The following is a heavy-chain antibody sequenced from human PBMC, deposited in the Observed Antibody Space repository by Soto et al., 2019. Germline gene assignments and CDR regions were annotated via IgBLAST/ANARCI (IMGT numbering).Heavy chain of an antibody. Sequence: PGWSLRLSCAASGFTVSSNYMSWVRQAPGKGLEWVSVIYSGGSTYYADSVKGLFTISRDNSKNTLYLQMNSLRAEDTAVYYCGKVSYRSRWLVDPWGQGTRVTVS. D-gene: IGHD6-13*01. CDR1: GFTVSSNY. V-gene: IGHV3-53*01. J-gene: IGHJ5*02. CDR3: GKVSYRSRWLVDP. CDR2: IYSGGST.